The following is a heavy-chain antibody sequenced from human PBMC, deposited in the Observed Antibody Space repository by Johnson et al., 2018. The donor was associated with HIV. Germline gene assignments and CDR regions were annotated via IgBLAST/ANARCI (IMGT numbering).Heavy chain of an antibody. Sequence: VQLVESGGALVQPGGSLRLSCAASGLTFRRHWMAWVRQAPGKGLVWVSRIKSDGRSTAYADSVKDRFTISRVNAKNTLYLQMNSLRGEVTAVYFCTRGFYSPSSGYSEPSGCVDACDVWGRGTMVNISS. J-gene: IGHJ3*01. CDR3: TRGFYSPSSGYSEPSGCVDACDV. D-gene: IGHD6-19*01. CDR2: IKSDGRST. CDR1: GLTFRRHW. V-gene: IGHV3-74*02.